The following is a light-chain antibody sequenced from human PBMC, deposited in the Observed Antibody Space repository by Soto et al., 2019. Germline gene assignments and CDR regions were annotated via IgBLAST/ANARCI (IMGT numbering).Light chain of an antibody. CDR2: GAS. Sequence: EVVMTQAPGTLSVSRGESATLSCRASQSVDGYLAWYQQKPGQAPRLLIYGASTRATGVTARFRGGGSGTEFTLTISSLQSEDSAVYYCQQYHKWPPITFGQGTRLEIK. CDR1: QSVDGY. V-gene: IGKV3-15*01. J-gene: IGKJ5*01. CDR3: QQYHKWPPIT.